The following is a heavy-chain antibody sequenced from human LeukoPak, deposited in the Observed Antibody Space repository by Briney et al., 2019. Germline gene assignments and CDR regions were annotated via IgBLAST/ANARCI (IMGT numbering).Heavy chain of an antibody. CDR1: GGTFSSYA. CDR3: ARDAGTTYYMDV. D-gene: IGHD1-7*01. Sequence: SVKVSCKASGGTFSSYAISWVRQAPGQGLEWMGGIIPIFGTANYAQKFQGRVTITTDESTSTAYMELSSLRSEDTAVYYCARDAGTTYYMDVWGKGTTVTVSS. V-gene: IGHV1-69*05. CDR2: IIPIFGTA. J-gene: IGHJ6*03.